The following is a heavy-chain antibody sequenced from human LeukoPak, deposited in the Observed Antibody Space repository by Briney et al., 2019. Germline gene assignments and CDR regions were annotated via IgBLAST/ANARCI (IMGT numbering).Heavy chain of an antibody. CDR3: ATHRGYSYGTAEDFDY. D-gene: IGHD5-18*01. J-gene: IGHJ4*02. CDR2: IKQDGSEK. Sequence: GGSLRLSCTASGFTFSHYWMSWVRQAPGKGLEWVANIKQDGSEKYYVDSVKGRFTISRDNAKNSLYLQMNSLRAEDTALYYCATHRGYSYGTAEDFDYWGQGTLVTVSS. V-gene: IGHV3-7*01. CDR1: GFTFSHYW.